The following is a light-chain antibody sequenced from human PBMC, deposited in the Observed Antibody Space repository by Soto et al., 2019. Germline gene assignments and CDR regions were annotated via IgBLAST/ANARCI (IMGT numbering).Light chain of an antibody. CDR1: QGISTY. V-gene: IGKV1-27*01. Sequence: IQMTQSPSSLSASVGDIVTITCRASQGISTYLAWYQQKPGKVPKLLIYAASTLQSGVPSRFSGSGSGTDCPLTISSLQTEDVATYYGQKYISAPFTVGPGTKVDIK. CDR3: QKYISAPFT. J-gene: IGKJ3*01. CDR2: AAS.